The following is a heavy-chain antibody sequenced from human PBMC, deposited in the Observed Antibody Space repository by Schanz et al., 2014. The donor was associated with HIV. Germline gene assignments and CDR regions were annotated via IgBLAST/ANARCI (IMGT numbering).Heavy chain of an antibody. CDR2: ISYDGSNK. CDR1: GLTFSSYG. V-gene: IGHV3-30*18. CDR3: AKDGSWEAFDVFDI. D-gene: IGHD1-26*01. J-gene: IGHJ3*02. Sequence: QVQLVESGGGVVQPGRSLRLSCAGSGLTFSSYGMHWVRQAPGKGLEWVAVISYDGSNKYYADSVKGRFTISRDNSKNTLHLQMNSLRAEDTAVYYCAKDGSWEAFDVFDIWGQGTMVTV.